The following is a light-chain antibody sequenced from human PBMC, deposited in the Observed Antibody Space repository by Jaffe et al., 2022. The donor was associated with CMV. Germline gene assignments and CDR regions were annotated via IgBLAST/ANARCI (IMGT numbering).Light chain of an antibody. CDR2: GAS. CDR3: QQYDKSRT. V-gene: IGKV3-20*01. J-gene: IGKJ1*01. Sequence: EIVLTQSPGTLSLSPGERATLSCRASQSVGSSYLAWYQQKPGQAPRLLIYGASSRATGIPDRFSGSGSGTDFTLTISRLEPEDFAVYYCQQYDKSRTFGQGTKVEIK. CDR1: QSVGSSY.